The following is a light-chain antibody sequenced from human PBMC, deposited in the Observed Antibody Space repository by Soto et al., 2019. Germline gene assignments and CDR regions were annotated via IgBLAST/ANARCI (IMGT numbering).Light chain of an antibody. Sequence: DTVMTQSPATLSVSPGETATLSCRASESVGSHLAWYQQKPGQAPRLLIYGVSTRATGIPARFRGSGSETEFTLTISSLQCEDFAVYYCQEYDNWPPWTFGQGTKVEI. CDR2: GVS. CDR3: QEYDNWPPWT. CDR1: ESVGSH. V-gene: IGKV3-15*01. J-gene: IGKJ1*01.